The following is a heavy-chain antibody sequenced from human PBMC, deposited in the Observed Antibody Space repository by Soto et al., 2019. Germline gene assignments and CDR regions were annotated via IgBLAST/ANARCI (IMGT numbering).Heavy chain of an antibody. V-gene: IGHV1-69*13. CDR1: GGTFSSYA. CDR3: ARDRSKYYYDSSRYYPRYFVL. D-gene: IGHD3-22*01. J-gene: IGHJ2*01. CDR2: IIPIFGTA. Sequence: SVKVSCKASGGTFSSYAISWVRQAPGQGLEWMGGIIPIFGTANYAQKFQGRVTITADESTSTAYMELSSLRSEDTAVYYCARDRSKYYYDSSRYYPRYFVLRGRGTLVAVST.